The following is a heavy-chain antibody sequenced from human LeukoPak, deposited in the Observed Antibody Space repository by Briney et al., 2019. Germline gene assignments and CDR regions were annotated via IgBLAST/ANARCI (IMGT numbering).Heavy chain of an antibody. CDR3: AKDLRYSSSWSYFDC. CDR1: GFIFSTYA. V-gene: IGHV3-23*01. CDR2: ISGSGVNT. Sequence: PGVSLRLSCAASGFIFSTYAMSWVRQAPGKGLEWVSTISGSGVNTYYADSVKGRFTISRDNSKNTLYLRMNSLRAEDTAVYYCAKDLRYSSSWSYFDCWGQGTLVTVSS. D-gene: IGHD6-13*01. J-gene: IGHJ4*02.